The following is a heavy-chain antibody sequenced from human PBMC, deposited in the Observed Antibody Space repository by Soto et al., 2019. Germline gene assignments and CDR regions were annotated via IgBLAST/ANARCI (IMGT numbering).Heavy chain of an antibody. Sequence: PGESLKISCKGSGYRFTSYWIAWVRQMPGKGLEWMGIIYPGDSDTRYSPSFQGQVTISADKSISTAYLQWSSLKASDTAMYYCARDRVSLYGSGSPSVDYYYYYGMDVWGQGTTVTVSS. CDR2: IYPGDSDT. CDR3: ARDRVSLYGSGSPSVDYYYYYGMDV. V-gene: IGHV5-51*01. J-gene: IGHJ6*02. D-gene: IGHD3-10*01. CDR1: GYRFTSYW.